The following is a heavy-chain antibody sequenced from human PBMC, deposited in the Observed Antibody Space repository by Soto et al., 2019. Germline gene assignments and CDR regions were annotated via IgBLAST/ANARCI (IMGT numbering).Heavy chain of an antibody. J-gene: IGHJ4*02. CDR3: ARTNYHSVWGSYLFDY. Sequence: SETLSLTCTLSGGPISSGDYYWSWVRQPPGKGLEWFGDISYSGNTYYNPSLKRRVTISGDTSHNQFSLKLSSVTPAVTAVYYCARTNYHSVWGSYLFDYWGLGTLVTVSS. D-gene: IGHD3-16*02. CDR2: ISYSGNT. V-gene: IGHV4-30-4*01. CDR1: GGPISSGDYY.